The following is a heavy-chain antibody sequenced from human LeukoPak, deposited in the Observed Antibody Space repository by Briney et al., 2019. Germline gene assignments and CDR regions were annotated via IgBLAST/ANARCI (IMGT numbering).Heavy chain of an antibody. Sequence: SETLSLTCTVSGASITTYYWSWVRQAPGKGLEWIGYLYYSGSTNYNPSLKSRVTISVDTSKSQFSLKLSSVTAADTAVYYCARSPLYYYDSSGYPVWGQGTLVTVSS. CDR3: ARSPLYYYDSSGYPV. CDR2: LYYSGST. D-gene: IGHD3-22*01. J-gene: IGHJ4*02. CDR1: GASITTYY. V-gene: IGHV4-59*01.